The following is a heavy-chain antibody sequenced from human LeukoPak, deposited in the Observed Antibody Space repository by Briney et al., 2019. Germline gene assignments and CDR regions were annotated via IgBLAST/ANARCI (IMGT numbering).Heavy chain of an antibody. V-gene: IGHV4-31*03. CDR2: IYYSGST. D-gene: IGHD6-19*01. CDR1: GGSISSGGYY. CDR3: ARVRAVAGTVDY. J-gene: IGHJ4*02. Sequence: SQTLSPTCTVSGGSISSGGYYWSWIRQHPGKGLEWIGYIYYSGSTYYNPSLKSRVTISVDTSKNQFSLKLSSVTAADTAVYYCARVRAVAGTVDYWGQGTLVTVSS.